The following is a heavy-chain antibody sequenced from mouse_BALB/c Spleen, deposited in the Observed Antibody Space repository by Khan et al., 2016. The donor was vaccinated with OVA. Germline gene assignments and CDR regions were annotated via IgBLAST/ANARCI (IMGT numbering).Heavy chain of an antibody. CDR1: GFTFSSDW. V-gene: IGHV6-6*02. J-gene: IGHJ3*01. CDR2: IRLKSDNYAT. Sequence: EVKLEESGGGLVQPGGSMKLSCVASGFTFSSDWMSWVRQSPEKGLEWGAEIRLKSDNYATHYAESGKGKFTISRDDSKSRLYLQMTSLRAEDTRIYYCPQLGRSYWGQGTLVTVSA. D-gene: IGHD4-1*02. CDR3: PQLGRSY.